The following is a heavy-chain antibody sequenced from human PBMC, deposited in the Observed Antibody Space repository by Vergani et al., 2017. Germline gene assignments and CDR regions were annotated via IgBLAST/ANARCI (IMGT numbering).Heavy chain of an antibody. CDR2: MNPNSGNT. V-gene: IGHV1-8*01. D-gene: IGHD1-26*01. J-gene: IGHJ6*03. Sequence: QVQLVQSGAEVKKPGASVKVSCKASGYTFTSYDINWVRQATGQGLEWMGWMNPNSGNTGYAQKFQGRVTMTRNTSISTAYMELSSLRSEDTAVYYCARGFSKRVKWAKAYYYYYMDVWGKGTTVTVSS. CDR1: GYTFTSYD. CDR3: ARGFSKRVKWAKAYYYYYMDV.